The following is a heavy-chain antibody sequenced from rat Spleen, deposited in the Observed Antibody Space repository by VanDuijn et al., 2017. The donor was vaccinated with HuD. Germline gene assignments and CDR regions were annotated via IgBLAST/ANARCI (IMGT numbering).Heavy chain of an antibody. D-gene: IGHD4-3*01. Sequence: EVQLVESGGGLVQPKGSLKLSCAASGFDFNSYAMGWVRQAPGKGLDWVASISFKTHNYVTVYATSVRERFTISRDDSQSMVYLQLNNLKTEDTAFYYCTVGIRGRFAYWGRGTLVTVSS. V-gene: IGHV10-4*01. CDR1: GFDFNSYA. J-gene: IGHJ3*01. CDR2: ISFKTHNYVT. CDR3: TVGIRGRFAY.